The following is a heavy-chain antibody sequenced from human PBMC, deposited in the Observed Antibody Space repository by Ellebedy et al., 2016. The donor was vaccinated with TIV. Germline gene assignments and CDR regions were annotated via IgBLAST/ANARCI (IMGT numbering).Heavy chain of an antibody. Sequence: GESLKISCAASGFTFSNYAMNWVRQAPGKGLEWVSGIGLSDTSTYYSDSVKGRFTISRDNSKNTMYLQMNSLRDEDTAVYYCTSPAVGHTTGCCRYYFDYWGLGTLVTVSS. CDR1: GFTFSNYA. CDR2: IGLSDTST. V-gene: IGHV3-23*01. CDR3: TSPAVGHTTGCCRYYFDY. J-gene: IGHJ4*02. D-gene: IGHD2-15*01.